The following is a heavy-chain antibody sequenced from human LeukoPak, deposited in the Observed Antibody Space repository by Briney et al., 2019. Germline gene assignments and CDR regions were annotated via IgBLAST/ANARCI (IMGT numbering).Heavy chain of an antibody. Sequence: GGSLRLSCAASGFTFSDYYMSWIRQAPGKGLEWVSYISSSGSTIYYADSVKGRFTISRDNAKNSLYLQMNSLRAEDTAVYYCARKGANKYYDILTGYYTASYYFDYWGQGTLVTVSS. CDR2: ISSSGSTI. D-gene: IGHD3-9*01. CDR3: ARKGANKYYDILTGYYTASYYFDY. V-gene: IGHV3-11*04. J-gene: IGHJ4*02. CDR1: GFTFSDYY.